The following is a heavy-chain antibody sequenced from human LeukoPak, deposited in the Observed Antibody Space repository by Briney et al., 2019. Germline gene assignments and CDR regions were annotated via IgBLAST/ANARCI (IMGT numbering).Heavy chain of an antibody. J-gene: IGHJ4*02. D-gene: IGHD5-12*01. CDR3: AKRISGGQDYYFDY. CDR2: IGVSGGT. CDR1: GFSVSRNY. V-gene: IGHV3-53*01. Sequence: TGGSLRLSCAASGFSVSRNYMTWVRQAPGKGLEWVSSIGVSGGTYFADSVKGRFTISRDNSKNSLYLQLNGLRAEDTAVYYCAKRISGGQDYYFDYWGQGTLVTVSS.